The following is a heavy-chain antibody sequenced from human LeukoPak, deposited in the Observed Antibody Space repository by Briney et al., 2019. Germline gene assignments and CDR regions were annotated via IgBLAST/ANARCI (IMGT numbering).Heavy chain of an antibody. CDR2: ISSSSSHI. CDR1: GFTFSSYS. V-gene: IGHV3-21*01. J-gene: IGHJ4*02. CDR3: AREMATIDDY. D-gene: IGHD5-24*01. Sequence: GGSLRLSCAASGFTFSSYSMNWVRQAPGKGLEWVSSISSSSSHIDYADSVKGRFTISRDNAKNSLYLQMKSLSAEDTAVYYCAREMATIDDYWGQGTLVTVSS.